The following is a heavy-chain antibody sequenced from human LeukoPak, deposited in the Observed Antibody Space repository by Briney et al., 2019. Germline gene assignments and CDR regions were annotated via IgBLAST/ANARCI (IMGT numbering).Heavy chain of an antibody. CDR3: TADLRRTYRDSSDYLLSDS. CDR2: IKQDGSEK. Sequence: GGSLRLSCAASGFTFSSYWMSWVRQAPGKGLEWVANIKQDGSEKYYVDSVKGRFTISRDNAKNSLYLQMNSLKTEDTAVYYCTADLRRTYRDSSDYLLSDSWGQGTLVTVSS. V-gene: IGHV3-7*03. CDR1: GFTFSSYW. J-gene: IGHJ4*02. D-gene: IGHD3-22*01.